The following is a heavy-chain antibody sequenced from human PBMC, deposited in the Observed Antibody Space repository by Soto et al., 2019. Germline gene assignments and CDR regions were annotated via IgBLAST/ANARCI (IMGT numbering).Heavy chain of an antibody. CDR2: INAGNGNT. J-gene: IGHJ3*02. Sequence: ASVKVSCKASGYTFTSYAMHWVRQAPGQRLEWMGWINAGNGNTKYSQKFQGRVTITRDTSASTAYMELSSLRSEDTAVYYCARAHYDYIWGATPGAFDIWGQGTMVTVSS. V-gene: IGHV1-3*01. D-gene: IGHD3-16*01. CDR1: GYTFTSYA. CDR3: ARAHYDYIWGATPGAFDI.